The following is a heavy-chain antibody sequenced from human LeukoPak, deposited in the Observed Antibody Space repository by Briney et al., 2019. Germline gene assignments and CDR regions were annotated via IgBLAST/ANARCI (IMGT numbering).Heavy chain of an antibody. D-gene: IGHD1-26*01. J-gene: IGHJ6*02. CDR1: GFNFNYVW. CDR3: TTERNWELLRPLGMDI. V-gene: IGHV3-15*01. Sequence: GGSLRLSCEAPGFNFNYVWMSWVRQAPGKGLEWVGRIRTKIDGETRDYAAPVKGRFTISRDDSKTTLFLQMNSLETEDSAVYYCTTERNWELLRPLGMDIWGQGTTVIVSS. CDR2: IRTKIDGETR.